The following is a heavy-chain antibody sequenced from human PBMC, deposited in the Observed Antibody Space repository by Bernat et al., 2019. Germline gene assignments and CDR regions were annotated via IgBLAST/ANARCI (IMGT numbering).Heavy chain of an antibody. J-gene: IGHJ4*02. V-gene: IGHV3-30*18. D-gene: IGHD3-3*01. CDR2: ISCDGSNI. Sequence: QVQLVESGGGLVQPGRSLRLSCAASGFTFSSYGMHWVRQAPGKGLEWVSVISCDGSNIYYADSVKGRFTISRDNSKNTLYLQMNSLRAEDTAVYYCEKDRYYDFWSGYYFDYWGRGTLVTVSS. CDR3: EKDRYYDFWSGYYFDY. CDR1: GFTFSSYG.